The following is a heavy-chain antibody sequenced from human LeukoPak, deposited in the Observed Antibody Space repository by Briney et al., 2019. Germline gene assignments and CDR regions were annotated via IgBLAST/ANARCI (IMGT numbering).Heavy chain of an antibody. CDR3: ASHGSKTPIVAVSNALFQH. Sequence: GGSLRLSCAASGFTFSSYAMSWVRQAPGKGLEWVSVIAGSGVSTYYADSVKGRFTSSRDNSRNTLYLQMNNLRAEDTAVYYCASHGSKTPIVAVSNALFQHWGQGTLVTVSS. J-gene: IGHJ1*01. D-gene: IGHD3-22*01. CDR2: IAGSGVST. CDR1: GFTFSSYA. V-gene: IGHV3-23*01.